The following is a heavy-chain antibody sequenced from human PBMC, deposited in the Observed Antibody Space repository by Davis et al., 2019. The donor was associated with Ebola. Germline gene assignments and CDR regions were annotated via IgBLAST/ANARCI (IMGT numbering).Heavy chain of an antibody. CDR2: ISSSSSTI. D-gene: IGHD4-17*01. J-gene: IGHJ5*02. V-gene: IGHV3-48*01. CDR3: ARDPSHDYGDYVGGWFDP. CDR1: GFTFSSYS. Sequence: GGSLRLSCAASGFTFSSYSMNWVRQAPGKGLEWVSYISSSSSTIYYADSVKGRFTISRDNSKNTLYLQMNSLRAEDTAVYYCARDPSHDYGDYVGGWFDPWGQGTLVTVSS.